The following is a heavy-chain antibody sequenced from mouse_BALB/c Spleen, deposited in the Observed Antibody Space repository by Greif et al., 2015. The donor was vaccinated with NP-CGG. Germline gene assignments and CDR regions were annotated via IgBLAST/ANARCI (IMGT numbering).Heavy chain of an antibody. CDR3: ARDGHYRSH. CDR1: GFTFSDYY. J-gene: IGHJ3*01. Sequence: LVESGGGLVKPGGSLKLSCAASGFTFSDYYMYWVRQTPEKRLEWVAAISDGGSYTYYPDSVKGRFTISRDNAKNNLYLQMSSLKSEDTAMYYCARDGHYRSHWGQGTLVTVSA. V-gene: IGHV5-4*02. D-gene: IGHD2-14*01. CDR2: ISDGGSYT.